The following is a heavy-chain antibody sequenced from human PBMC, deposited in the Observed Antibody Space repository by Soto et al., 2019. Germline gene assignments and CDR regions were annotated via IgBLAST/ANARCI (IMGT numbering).Heavy chain of an antibody. J-gene: IGHJ4*02. CDR1: GYTFTGYY. Sequence: ASVKVSCKASGYTFTGYYMHWVRQAPGQGLEWMGWINPNSGGTNYAQKFQGRVTMTRDTSISTAYMELSRLRSDDTAVYYCARSSSGSIAAAGTWYFDYWGQGTLVTVSS. V-gene: IGHV1-2*02. CDR3: ARSSSGSIAAAGTWYFDY. D-gene: IGHD6-13*01. CDR2: INPNSGGT.